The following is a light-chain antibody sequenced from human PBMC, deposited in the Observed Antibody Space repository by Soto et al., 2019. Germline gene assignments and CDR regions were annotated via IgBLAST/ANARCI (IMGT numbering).Light chain of an antibody. CDR1: QSVSTTY. CDR2: GTS. V-gene: IGKV3-20*01. CDR3: QHYRSPPPMYT. J-gene: IGKJ2*01. Sequence: EIVLTQSPGTLSLSPGERATLSCRASQSVSTTYLGWYQQKPGQAPRLLVYGTSRRATGIRDRFSGSGFGTDFTLTISSLEPEDFSVYYCQHYRSPPPMYTFGQGTKLEIK.